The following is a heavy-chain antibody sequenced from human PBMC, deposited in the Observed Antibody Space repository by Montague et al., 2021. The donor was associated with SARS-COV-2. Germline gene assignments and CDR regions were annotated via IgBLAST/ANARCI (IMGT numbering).Heavy chain of an antibody. J-gene: IGHJ4*02. CDR1: GDSISSGGYF. D-gene: IGHD3-9*01. Sequence: SETLSLTCTVSGDSISSGGYFWGWIRQPPGKGLEWIASIHIGGTSXLNPSLKSRVTISIDSSKNQFSLNVTSVTAADTAVYFGARSRDWYLGNWGQGTLATVSS. CDR2: IHIGGTS. V-gene: IGHV4-39*07. CDR3: ARSRDWYLGN.